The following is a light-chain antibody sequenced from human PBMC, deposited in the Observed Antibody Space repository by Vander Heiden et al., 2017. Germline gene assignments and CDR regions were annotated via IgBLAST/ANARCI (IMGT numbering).Light chain of an antibody. CDR2: EGS. CDR1: SSDVGSYNL. CDR3: CSYAGSSTYWV. Sequence: QSALTQPASVSGSPGQSLTISCTGTSSDVGSYNLVSWYQQHPGKAPKRMIYEGSKRPSGVSNRFSGSKSGNTASLTISGLQAEDEADYYCCSYAGSSTYWVFGGGTKLTVL. V-gene: IGLV2-23*01. J-gene: IGLJ3*02.